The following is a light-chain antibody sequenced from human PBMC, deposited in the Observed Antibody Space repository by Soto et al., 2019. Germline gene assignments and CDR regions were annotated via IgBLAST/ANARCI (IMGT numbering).Light chain of an antibody. CDR1: QTISSY. CDR2: DTS. CDR3: HQSYNTPST. J-gene: IGKJ3*01. V-gene: IGKV1-39*01. Sequence: DIQMTQSPSSLSASVGDRVTITCRASQTISSYLNWYQQKPGKAPKLLIYDTSNLESGVPTRFGGSGSGTDFTLTITNLQPEDFAPYYCHQSYNTPSTFAPGTKVDMK.